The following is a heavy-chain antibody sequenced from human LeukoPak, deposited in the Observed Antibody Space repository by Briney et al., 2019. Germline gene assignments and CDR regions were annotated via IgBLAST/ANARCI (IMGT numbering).Heavy chain of an antibody. D-gene: IGHD2-2*01. V-gene: IGHV4-39*01. CDR1: GGSISSSSYY. CDR2: IYYSGST. J-gene: IGHJ4*02. CDR3: ARLPNIVVVPSGPDY. Sequence: PSETLSLTCTVSGGSISSSSYYWGWIRQPPGKGLEWIGGIYYSGSTYYNPSLKSRGTISVDTSKNQFSLKLSSVTAADTAVYYCARLPNIVVVPSGPDYWGQGTLVTVSS.